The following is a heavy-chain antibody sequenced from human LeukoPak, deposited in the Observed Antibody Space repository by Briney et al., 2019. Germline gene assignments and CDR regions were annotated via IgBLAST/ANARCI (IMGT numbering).Heavy chain of an antibody. V-gene: IGHV3-21*06. Sequence: GGSLRLSCAASGFTFSSYSMNWVRQAPGKGLEWVSSISSSSSYIYYADSVKGRFTISRDNAKNSLYLQMNSLRAEDTAVYYCARGSGDGSGWYDGYYGMDVWGQGTTVTVSS. CDR3: ARGSGDGSGWYDGYYGMDV. J-gene: IGHJ6*02. D-gene: IGHD6-19*01. CDR2: ISSSSSYI. CDR1: GFTFSSYS.